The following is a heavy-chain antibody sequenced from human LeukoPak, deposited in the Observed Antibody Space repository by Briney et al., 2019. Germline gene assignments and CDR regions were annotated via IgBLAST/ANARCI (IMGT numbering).Heavy chain of an antibody. CDR2: IYHSGST. CDR3: ARGAVKEQQLVLEDWFDP. Sequence: SETLSLTCTVSGGSISSGGYYWSWIRQPPGKGLEWIGYIYHSGSTYYNPSLKSRVTISVDRSKNQFSLKLSSVTAADTAVYYCARGAVKEQQLVLEDWFDPWGQGTLVTVSS. V-gene: IGHV4-30-2*01. J-gene: IGHJ5*02. D-gene: IGHD6-13*01. CDR1: GGSISSGGYY.